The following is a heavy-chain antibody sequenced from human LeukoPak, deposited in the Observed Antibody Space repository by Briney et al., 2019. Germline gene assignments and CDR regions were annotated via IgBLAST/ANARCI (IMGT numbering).Heavy chain of an antibody. J-gene: IGHJ6*03. CDR3: ARENYGSGPERSRYCSGGSCPGESNYYYYYMDV. V-gene: IGHV3-30*04. Sequence: PGGSLRLSCAASGFTFSSYAMHWVRQAPGKGLEWVAVISYDGSNKYYADSVKGRFTISRDNSKNTLYLQMNSLRAEDTAVYYCARENYGSGPERSRYCSGGSCPGESNYYYYYMDVWGKGTTVTVSS. D-gene: IGHD2-15*01. CDR1: GFTFSSYA. CDR2: ISYDGSNK.